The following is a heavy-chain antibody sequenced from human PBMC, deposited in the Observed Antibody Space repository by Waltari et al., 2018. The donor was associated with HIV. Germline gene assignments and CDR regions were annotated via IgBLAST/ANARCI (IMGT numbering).Heavy chain of an antibody. CDR2: VYTTGRT. V-gene: IGHV4-61*02. CDR3: ARANMGFYNWNYVNLFDP. J-gene: IGHJ5*02. D-gene: IGHD1-7*01. Sequence: VQLPESGPGLVRPSQTLSLTCDVSGVSVEFGTDYVTWNRQPVGQGLEWIGRVYTTGRTNYNVSLESRITISLEPSRNRFSLKLSSVTAADTAVYYCARANMGFYNWNYVNLFDPWGQGILVTVSS. CDR1: GVSVEFGTDY.